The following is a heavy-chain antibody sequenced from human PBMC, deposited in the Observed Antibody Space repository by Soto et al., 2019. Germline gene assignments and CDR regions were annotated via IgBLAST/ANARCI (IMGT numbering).Heavy chain of an antibody. CDR3: AKAFSYGDFKYFDY. Sequence: GGSLRLSCAASGFTFSSYAMSWVRQAPGKGLEWVSAISGSGGSTYYADSVKGPFTISRDNSKNTLYLQMNSLRAEDTAVYYCAKAFSYGDFKYFDYWGQGTLVTVSS. J-gene: IGHJ4*02. V-gene: IGHV3-23*01. D-gene: IGHD4-17*01. CDR1: GFTFSSYA. CDR2: ISGSGGST.